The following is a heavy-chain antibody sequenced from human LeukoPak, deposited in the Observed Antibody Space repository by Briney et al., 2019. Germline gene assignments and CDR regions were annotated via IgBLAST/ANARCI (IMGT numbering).Heavy chain of an antibody. CDR1: GYTFTSYA. J-gene: IGHJ4*02. V-gene: IGHV7-4-1*02. D-gene: IGHD5-18*01. Sequence: ASVKVSCKASGYTFTSYAMHWVRQAPGQRLEWMGWINTNTGNPTYAQGFTGRFVFSLDISVSTAYLQISSLKAEDTAVYYCARDEEISDTAMVWGQGTLVTVSS. CDR3: ARDEEISDTAMV. CDR2: INTNTGNP.